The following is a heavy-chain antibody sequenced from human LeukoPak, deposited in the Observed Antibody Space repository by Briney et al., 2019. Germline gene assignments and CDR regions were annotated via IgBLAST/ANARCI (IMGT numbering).Heavy chain of an antibody. D-gene: IGHD5-18*01. CDR2: ISGSGGST. CDR1: GFTFSSYA. J-gene: IGHJ6*03. Sequence: PGGSLRLSCAASGFTFSSYAMSWVHQAPGKGLEWVSAISGSGGSTYYADSVKGRFTISRDNAKNSLYLQMNSLRAEDTAVYYCASGYSYGKTYYYYYYMDVWGKGTTVTVSS. CDR3: ASGYSYGKTYYYYYYMDV. V-gene: IGHV3-23*01.